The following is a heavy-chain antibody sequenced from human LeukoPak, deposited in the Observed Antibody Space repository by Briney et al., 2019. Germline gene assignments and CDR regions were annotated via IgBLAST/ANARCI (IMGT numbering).Heavy chain of an antibody. CDR1: GGSVSSGSHY. Sequence: PSETLSLTCTVSGGSVSSGSHYWSWIRQPPGKGLEWIGYIYYSGSTNYNPSLKSRVTISVDTSKNQFSLKLSSVTAADTAVYYCARADDILTPDPWGQGTLVTVSS. CDR2: IYYSGST. V-gene: IGHV4-61*01. D-gene: IGHD3-9*01. CDR3: ARADDILTPDP. J-gene: IGHJ5*02.